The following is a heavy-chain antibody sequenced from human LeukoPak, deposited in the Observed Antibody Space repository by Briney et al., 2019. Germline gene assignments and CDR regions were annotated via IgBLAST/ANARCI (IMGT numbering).Heavy chain of an antibody. CDR2: FDPEDGET. Sequence: ASVKVSCKVSGYTLTELSMHWVRQAPGKGLEWMGGFDPEDGETIYAQKFQGRVTMTRDTSISTAYMELTRLRFDDTAVYYCARVRDGYNDAFDIWGQGTMVIVSS. D-gene: IGHD5-24*01. CDR3: ARVRDGYNDAFDI. J-gene: IGHJ3*02. CDR1: GYTLTELS. V-gene: IGHV1-24*01.